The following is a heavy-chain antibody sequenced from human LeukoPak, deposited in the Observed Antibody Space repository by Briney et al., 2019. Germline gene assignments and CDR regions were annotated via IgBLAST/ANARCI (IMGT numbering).Heavy chain of an antibody. J-gene: IGHJ4*02. D-gene: IGHD1-26*01. Sequence: GGSLRLSCAASGFTFSSYAMSWVRQVPGKGLEWVSVISGSGDNTYYADSVKGRFTISRDNSKNTLYLQMNSLRAEDTAVYYCAKDSSVGAPAGPFDYWGQGTLVTVSS. CDR1: GFTFSSYA. V-gene: IGHV3-23*01. CDR3: AKDSSVGAPAGPFDY. CDR2: ISGSGDNT.